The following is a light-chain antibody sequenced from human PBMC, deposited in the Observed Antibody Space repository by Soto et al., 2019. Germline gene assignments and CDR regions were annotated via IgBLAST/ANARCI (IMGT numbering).Light chain of an antibody. V-gene: IGLV2-14*01. CDR2: EVS. J-gene: IGLJ2*01. Sequence: QSALTQPASVSGSPGQSITISCTGTSSDIGGYNFVAWYQQHPGKAPKLMIYEVSNRPSRVSNRFSGSKSGNTASLTISGLQAEDEADYYCSSYTSSITVVFGGGTKLTVL. CDR1: SSDIGGYNF. CDR3: SSYTSSITVV.